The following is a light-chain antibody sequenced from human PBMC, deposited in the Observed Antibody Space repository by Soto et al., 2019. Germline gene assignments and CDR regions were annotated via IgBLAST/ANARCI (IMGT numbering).Light chain of an antibody. V-gene: IGLV2-14*01. J-gene: IGLJ1*01. Sequence: QSVLTQPPSVSGAPGQRVTISCTGTSSDVGGYKFVSWYQQHPGTAPKLMIYEVSNRPSGVSSRFSGSKSGNTASLTISGLQAEDEADYFCGSYTGSIYVFGNGTKVTVL. CDR3: GSYTGSIYV. CDR2: EVS. CDR1: SSDVGGYKF.